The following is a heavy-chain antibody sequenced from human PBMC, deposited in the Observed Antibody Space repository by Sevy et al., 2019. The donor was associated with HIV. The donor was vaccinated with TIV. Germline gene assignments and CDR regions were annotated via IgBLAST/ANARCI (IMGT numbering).Heavy chain of an antibody. J-gene: IGHJ5*02. CDR3: AKEDFRGFDA. V-gene: IGHV3-23*01. D-gene: IGHD6-25*01. CDR2: ISSSGGST. CDR1: GFTFISHP. Sequence: GGSLRLSCASSGFTFISHPMTWVRQAPGKGLEWVASISSSGGSTYYADSVKGRFTISRDNSKKMVDLQMNSLGVADTAVYCCAKEDFRGFDAWGQGTLVTVSS.